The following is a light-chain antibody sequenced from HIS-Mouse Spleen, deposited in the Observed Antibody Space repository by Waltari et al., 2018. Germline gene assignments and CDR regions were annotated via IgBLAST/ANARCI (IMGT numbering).Light chain of an antibody. CDR2: SNN. V-gene: IGLV1-44*01. Sequence: QSVLTQPPSASWTPGQRVTIPCSGSSSNLGSNTVNWYQQLPGTAPKLLIYSNNQRPSGVPDRFSVSKSGTSASLAISGLQSEDEADYYCAAWDDSLDGVVFGGGTKLTVL. CDR3: AAWDDSLDGVV. J-gene: IGLJ2*01. CDR1: SSNLGSNT.